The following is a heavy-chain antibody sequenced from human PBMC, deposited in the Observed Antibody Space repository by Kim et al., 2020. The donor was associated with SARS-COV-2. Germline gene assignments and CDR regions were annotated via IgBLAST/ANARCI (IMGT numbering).Heavy chain of an antibody. CDR3: ARLYGSGQPYGMDV. D-gene: IGHD3-10*01. CDR1: GGSISSGGYS. Sequence: SETLSLTCAVSGGSISSGGYSWSWIRQPPGKGLEWIGYIYHSGSTYYNPSLKSRVTISVDRSKNQFSLKLSSVTAADTAVYYCARLYGSGQPYGMDVWGQGTTVTVSS. J-gene: IGHJ6*02. V-gene: IGHV4-30-2*01. CDR2: IYHSGST.